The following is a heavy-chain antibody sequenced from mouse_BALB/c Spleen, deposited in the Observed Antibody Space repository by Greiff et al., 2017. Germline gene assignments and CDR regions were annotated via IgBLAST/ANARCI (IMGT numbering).Heavy chain of an antibody. CDR3: ARDNYYGSSYGDY. J-gene: IGHJ2*01. Sequence: EVNLVESGGGLVQPGGSLRLSCATSGFTFTDYYMSWVRQPPGKALEWLGFIRNKANGYTTEYSASVKGRFTISRDNSQSILYLQMNTLRAEDSATYYCARDNYYGSSYGDYWGQGTTLTVSS. CDR2: IRNKANGYTT. V-gene: IGHV7-3*02. D-gene: IGHD1-1*01. CDR1: GFTFTDYY.